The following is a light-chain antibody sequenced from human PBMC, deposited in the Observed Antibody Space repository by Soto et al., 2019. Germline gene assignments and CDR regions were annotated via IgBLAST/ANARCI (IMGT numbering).Light chain of an antibody. CDR3: CSYAGSHLYV. J-gene: IGLJ1*01. CDR2: VDH. Sequence: QSVLTQPPSASGTPGQRVTISCSGSRSNIGTNTVNWYQQLPGRAPKLLIYVDHQRPSGVPDRFSGSKSGTSASLAISGLQSEDEADYYCCSYAGSHLYVFGTGTKVTVL. V-gene: IGLV1-44*01. CDR1: RSNIGTNT.